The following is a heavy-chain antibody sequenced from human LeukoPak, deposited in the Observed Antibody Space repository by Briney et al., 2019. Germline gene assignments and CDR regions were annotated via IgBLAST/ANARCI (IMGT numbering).Heavy chain of an antibody. CDR2: IYYTGST. CDR1: SGSISSSTYY. J-gene: IGHJ5*02. V-gene: IGHV4-39*07. Sequence: SETLSLTCTVSSGSISSSTYYWGWIRQPPGKGLEWIGTIYYTGSTYYNPSLKSRVTISVDTSKNQFSLKLSSVTAADTAVYYCARERIRGYYGRGNWFDPWGQGTLVTVSS. D-gene: IGHD3-3*01. CDR3: ARERIRGYYGRGNWFDP.